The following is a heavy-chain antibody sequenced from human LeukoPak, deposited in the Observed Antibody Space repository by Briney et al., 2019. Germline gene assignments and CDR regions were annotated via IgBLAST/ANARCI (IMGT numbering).Heavy chain of an antibody. Sequence: SETLSLPFTVSGGSIISSSYYWGWIRPPPGKGLEWIGSIYYSGSTYYNPSLKSRVTISVDTSKNQFSLKLSSVTAADTAVYYCARHDGVYYYYGMDVWGQGTTVTVSS. CDR1: GGSIISSSYY. D-gene: IGHD3-16*01. CDR2: IYYSGST. J-gene: IGHJ6*02. V-gene: IGHV4-39*01. CDR3: ARHDGVYYYYGMDV.